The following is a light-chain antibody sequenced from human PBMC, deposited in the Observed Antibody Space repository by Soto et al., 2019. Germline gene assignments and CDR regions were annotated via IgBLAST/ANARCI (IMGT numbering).Light chain of an antibody. V-gene: IGLV2-14*01. CDR3: SSYTSTTTVII. CDR2: DVN. J-gene: IGLJ2*01. Sequence: QSALTQPASVSGSPGQSVTISCTGTNSDIGSYNYVTWYQKHPGKAPKLIIYDVNNRPSGVSNRFSGSKSGNTASLTISGLQAEDEADYYCSSYTSTTTVIIFGGGTKLTVL. CDR1: NSDIGSYNY.